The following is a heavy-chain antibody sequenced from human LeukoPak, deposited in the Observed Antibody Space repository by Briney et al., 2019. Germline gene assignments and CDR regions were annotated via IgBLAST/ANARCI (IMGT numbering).Heavy chain of an antibody. V-gene: IGHV4-4*02. D-gene: IGHD2-15*01. CDR2: IIDSGST. CDR3: ATYGPTSGGYTFKY. Sequence: PSGTLSLTCAVSGGSISSGYWWSWVRQPPMKGLEWIGEIIDSGSTNYNPSLKGRITISLDKTKNQFSLNVNSVTAADTAVYYCATYGPTSGGYTFKYWGQGILVTVSS. J-gene: IGHJ4*02. CDR1: GGSISSGYW.